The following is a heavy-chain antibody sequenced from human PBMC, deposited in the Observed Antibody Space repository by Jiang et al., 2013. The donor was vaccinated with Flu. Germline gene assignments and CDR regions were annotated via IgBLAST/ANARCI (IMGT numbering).Heavy chain of an antibody. CDR1: GFTFSSYE. J-gene: IGHJ4*02. CDR2: ISSSGSTI. D-gene: IGHD3-22*01. V-gene: IGHV3-48*03. CDR3: ARSLDYYDSSGYSTPYYFDY. Sequence: LSCAASGFTFSSYEMNWVRQAPGKGLEWVSYISSSGSTIYYADSVKGRFTISRDNAKNSLYLQMNSLRAEDTAVYYCARSLDYYDSSGYSTPYYFDYWGQGTLVTVSS.